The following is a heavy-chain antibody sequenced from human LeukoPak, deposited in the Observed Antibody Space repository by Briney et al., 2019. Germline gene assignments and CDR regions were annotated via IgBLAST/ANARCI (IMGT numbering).Heavy chain of an antibody. D-gene: IGHD3-9*01. Sequence: SETLTLTCTVSGGSTSSYYWTWIRQPPGEGLEWIGYIYNSRSTNYNPSLNSRVTISADASKNQFSLKLNSVTAADTAVYYCARRNVLTEGEAFDIWGQGTMVTVSS. J-gene: IGHJ3*02. CDR3: ARRNVLTEGEAFDI. V-gene: IGHV4-59*08. CDR1: GGSTSSYY. CDR2: IYNSRST.